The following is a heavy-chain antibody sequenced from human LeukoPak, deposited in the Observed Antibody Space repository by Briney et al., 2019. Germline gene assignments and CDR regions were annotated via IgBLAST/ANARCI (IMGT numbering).Heavy chain of an antibody. D-gene: IGHD5-24*01. Sequence: GRSLRLSCAASGFTFSSYDLSWVRQSLGYGLDWASAISGSGGSTYYADSVKGRFTISRDNSKNTLYLQMNSLRAEDTAVYYCAKAMAAIVRAGIDYWGQGTLVTVSS. CDR1: GFTFSSYD. V-gene: IGHV3-23*01. CDR2: ISGSGGST. J-gene: IGHJ4*02. CDR3: AKAMAAIVRAGIDY.